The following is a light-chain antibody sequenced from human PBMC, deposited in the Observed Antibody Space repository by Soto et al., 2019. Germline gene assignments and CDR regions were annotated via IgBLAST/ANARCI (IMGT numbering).Light chain of an antibody. CDR2: EVS. J-gene: IGLJ1*01. CDR3: SSYTNINTRACV. V-gene: IGLV2-14*01. CDR1: SSDVGGYNY. Sequence: QSALTQPASVSGSPGQSITISCSGTSSDVGGYNYVSWFQHHPGKAPKLLIYEVSYRPSGVSNRFSGSKSGNTASLTISGLQAEDEADYYCSSYTNINTRACVFGTGTKLTVL.